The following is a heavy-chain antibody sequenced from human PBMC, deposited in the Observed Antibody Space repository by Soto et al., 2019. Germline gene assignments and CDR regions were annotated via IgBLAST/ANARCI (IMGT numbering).Heavy chain of an antibody. D-gene: IGHD4-4*01. CDR3: ASWHLQEHAYDV. CDR1: GLTVSGKKY. V-gene: IGHV3-53*01. Sequence: DVQLVESGGGLIQPGGSLRLSCAAFGLTVSGKKYMAWVRQAPGKGLEWVSGLYDVDGTYYADSVKGRFTTSGDSSKTILYLKMESLGPDDTAVYYCASWHLQEHAYDVWGQGTTVTVSS. J-gene: IGHJ3*01. CDR2: LYDVDGT.